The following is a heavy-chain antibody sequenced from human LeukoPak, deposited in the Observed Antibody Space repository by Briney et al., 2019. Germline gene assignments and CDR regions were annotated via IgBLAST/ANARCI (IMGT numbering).Heavy chain of an antibody. CDR2: ISGGGGST. V-gene: IGHV3-23*01. D-gene: IGHD4-23*01. Sequence: GGTLRLSCGASGFTFSSYGMNWVRQAPGKGLEWVSAISGGGGSTYYADSVKGRFTISRDKSKDTLLLQMNSLRVEDTAIYYCAKDGVESYGGVSFFDYWGQGTLVTVSS. CDR1: GFTFSSYG. J-gene: IGHJ4*02. CDR3: AKDGVESYGGVSFFDY.